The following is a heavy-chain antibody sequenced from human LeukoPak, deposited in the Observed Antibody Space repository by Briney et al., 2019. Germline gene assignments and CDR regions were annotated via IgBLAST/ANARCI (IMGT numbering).Heavy chain of an antibody. CDR2: INPRSGDT. Sequence: ASVKVSCKASGYTFSDYYVHWVRQAPGQGLEWMGWINPRSGDTNYLEKIQGRVTVTRDTSISAAYLELNRLTSDDTAVYFCAREGGAYTTWWKAFDMWGQGTLVSVSS. CDR3: AREGGAYTTWWKAFDM. CDR1: GYTFSDYY. V-gene: IGHV1-2*02. D-gene: IGHD3-16*01. J-gene: IGHJ3*02.